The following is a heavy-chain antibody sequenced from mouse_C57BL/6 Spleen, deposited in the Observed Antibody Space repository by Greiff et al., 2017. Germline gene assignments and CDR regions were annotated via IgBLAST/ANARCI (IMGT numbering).Heavy chain of an antibody. J-gene: IGHJ3*01. CDR2: IYPGDGDT. V-gene: IGHV1-82*01. CDR1: GYAFSSSW. CDR3: ARGVYFVNSCFAY. D-gene: IGHD2-1*01. Sequence: QVQLQQSGPELVKPGASVKISCKASGYAFSSSWMNWVKQRPGTGLEWIGRIYPGDGDTNYNGKFKGKATLTADKSSSTAYMQLSSLTSEDVAVYFLARGVYFVNSCFAYWGQGTLVTVSA.